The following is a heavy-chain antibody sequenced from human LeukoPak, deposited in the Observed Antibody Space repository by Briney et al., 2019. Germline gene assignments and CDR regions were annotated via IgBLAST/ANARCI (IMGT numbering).Heavy chain of an antibody. CDR2: IIPIFGTA. CDR1: GGTFSSYA. J-gene: IGHJ4*02. D-gene: IGHD2-2*01. V-gene: IGHV1-69*13. Sequence: GASVKVSCKASGGTFSSYAISWVRQAPGQGLEWMGGIIPIFGTANYAQKFQGRVTITADESTSTAYMELSSLRSGDTAVYYCASGPLGYCSSTSCYNVDYWGQGTLVTVSS. CDR3: ASGPLGYCSSTSCYNVDY.